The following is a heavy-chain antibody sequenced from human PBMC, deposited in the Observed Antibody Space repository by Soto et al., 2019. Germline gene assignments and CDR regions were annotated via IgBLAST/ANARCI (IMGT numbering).Heavy chain of an antibody. D-gene: IGHD2-2*01. Sequence: SVKVSCTASGGTFSIYAISWVRQAPGQGLEWMGGIIPISGTANYAQKFQGRVTITADESTSTAYMELSSLRSEDTAVYYCARSQGSSTSLEIYYYYYYGMDVWGQGTTVTVSS. CDR3: ARSQGSSTSLEIYYYYYYGMDV. V-gene: IGHV1-69*13. CDR1: GGTFSIYA. J-gene: IGHJ6*02. CDR2: IIPISGTA.